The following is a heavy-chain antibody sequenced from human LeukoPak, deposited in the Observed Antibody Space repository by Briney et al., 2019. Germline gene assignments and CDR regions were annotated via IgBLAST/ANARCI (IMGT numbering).Heavy chain of an antibody. J-gene: IGHJ2*01. CDR1: GFTFNEYW. Sequence: GGSLRLSCVASGFTFNEYWMYWVRQAPGKGLEWVSILYSGSSTYYTDSVKGRFTISRDNSRNTLYLHMTDLRAEDTAVYYCARVGDHYHWYLDLWGRGSLLTVSS. CDR3: ARVGDHYHWYLDL. V-gene: IGHV3-53*01. D-gene: IGHD3-10*01. CDR2: LYSGSST.